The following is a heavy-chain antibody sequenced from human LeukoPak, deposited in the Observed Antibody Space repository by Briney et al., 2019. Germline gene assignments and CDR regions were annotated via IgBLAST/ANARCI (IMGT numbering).Heavy chain of an antibody. J-gene: IGHJ5*02. CDR1: GFTFTSYD. Sequence: ASVKVSCKASGFTFTSYDINWLRQASGQGLEWMGWMNPNSGNTGYAQKFQGRFTMTWDTSITTAYMELSSLRSEDTAVYYCARTKAPPDPWAWFDPWGQGTLVTV. D-gene: IGHD1-14*01. V-gene: IGHV1-8*01. CDR2: MNPNSGNT. CDR3: ARTKAPPDPWAWFDP.